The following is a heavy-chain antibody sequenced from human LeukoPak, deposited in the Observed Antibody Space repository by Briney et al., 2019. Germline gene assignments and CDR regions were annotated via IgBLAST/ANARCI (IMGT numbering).Heavy chain of an antibody. D-gene: IGHD6-13*01. CDR1: GGSFSNYY. V-gene: IGHV4-34*01. CDR2: IHPSGST. CDR3: TRGEDPFKQGH. Sequence: PSETLSLTCAASGGSFSNYYWSWIRQPPGKGLEWVAEIHPSGSTNYNPSPEGGGTITVDTNNNQSPLKVISVTAADTAEYYCTRGEDPFKQGHWGHGTLVTVSS. J-gene: IGHJ4*01.